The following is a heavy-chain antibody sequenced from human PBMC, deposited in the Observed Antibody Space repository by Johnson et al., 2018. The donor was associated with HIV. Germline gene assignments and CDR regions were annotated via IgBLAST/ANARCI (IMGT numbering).Heavy chain of an antibody. CDR3: AKDLGANKDDEWTTDDDDWSVAYPGADPRAVVGAFDV. J-gene: IGHJ3*01. CDR1: GFSFSNYA. CDR2: VSSDGKTK. V-gene: IGHV3-30*18. D-gene: IGHD1-26*01. Sequence: QEQLVESGGGVVQPGRSLRLSCAASGFSFSNYAMDWVRQAPGKGLEWVAVVSSDGKTKNYADSVKGRFTISRDNSKNTVYLQMNSLRPEDTAVYYCAKDLGANKDDEWTTDDDDWSVAYPGADPRAVVGAFDVWGQGTMVTVSS.